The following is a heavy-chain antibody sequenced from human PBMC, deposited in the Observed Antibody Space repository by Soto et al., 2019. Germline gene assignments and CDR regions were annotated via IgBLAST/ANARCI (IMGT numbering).Heavy chain of an antibody. D-gene: IGHD6-6*01. J-gene: IGHJ4*02. CDR1: GLTFGSYS. CDR3: ARDLYSSSARYFDY. V-gene: IGHV3-21*01. Sequence: RGSLRLSCAASGLTFGSYSMNWVRQAPGKGLEWVSSISSSSSYIYYADSVKGRFTISRDNAKNSLYLQMNSLRAEDTAVYYCARDLYSSSARYFDYWGQGTLVTVSS. CDR2: ISSSSSYI.